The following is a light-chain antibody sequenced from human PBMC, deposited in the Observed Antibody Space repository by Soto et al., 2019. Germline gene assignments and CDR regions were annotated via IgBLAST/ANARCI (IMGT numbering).Light chain of an antibody. CDR2: EVT. Sequence: QSVLTQPRSVSGSPGQSVTISCTGTRSDVGAYDFVSWYQQHPGKAPKLIIYEVTNRASGVSNRFSASKSGNTASLTISGLQAEDEADYYCSSYTSSSILYVFGTGTKVTVL. CDR1: RSDVGAYDF. CDR3: SSYTSSSILYV. V-gene: IGLV2-14*01. J-gene: IGLJ1*01.